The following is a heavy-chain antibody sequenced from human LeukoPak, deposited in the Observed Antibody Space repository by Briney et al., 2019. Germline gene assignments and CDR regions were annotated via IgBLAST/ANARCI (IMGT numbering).Heavy chain of an antibody. D-gene: IGHD1-26*01. Sequence: GGSLRLSCAASGFTFSSYSMNWVRQAAGKRLEWVANMNIDGSEKYYADSAKGRFTISRDNARNSVYLQMNSLRVEDTAVYYCARDPVEWELLLDYWGQGTLVTVSS. CDR3: ARDPVEWELLLDY. CDR2: MNIDGSEK. CDR1: GFTFSSYS. V-gene: IGHV3-7*01. J-gene: IGHJ4*02.